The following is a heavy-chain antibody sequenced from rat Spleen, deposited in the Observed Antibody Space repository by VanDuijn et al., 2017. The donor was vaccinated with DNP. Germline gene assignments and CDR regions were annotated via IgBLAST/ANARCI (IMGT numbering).Heavy chain of an antibody. Sequence: EVQLVESGGGLVQPGGSLKLSCAASGFTFSDYAMAWVRQSPKKGLEWVATISYDGSSTVYRGSVKGRFTISRDSAKSTLYLQMNSLRSEDMATYYCVRWNSGHFDYWGQGVMVTVSS. CDR1: GFTFSDYA. CDR3: VRWNSGHFDY. V-gene: IGHV5-7*01. D-gene: IGHD4-3*01. J-gene: IGHJ2*01. CDR2: ISYDGSST.